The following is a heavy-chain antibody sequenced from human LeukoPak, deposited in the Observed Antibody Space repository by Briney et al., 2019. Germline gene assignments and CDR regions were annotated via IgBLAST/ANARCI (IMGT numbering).Heavy chain of an antibody. Sequence: GGSLRLSCAASGFRFSSFVMSWVRQAPGKRLEWASAISGTGDRTYYADSVKARFTISRDNSKNTVYLQINSLRAEDTALYYCAKAGEFLEWSVGYWGQGTLVTVSS. CDR1: GFRFSSFV. V-gene: IGHV3-23*01. D-gene: IGHD3-3*01. CDR2: ISGTGDRT. J-gene: IGHJ4*02. CDR3: AKAGEFLEWSVGY.